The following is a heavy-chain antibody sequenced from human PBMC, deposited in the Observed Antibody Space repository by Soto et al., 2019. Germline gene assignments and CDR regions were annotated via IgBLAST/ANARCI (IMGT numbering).Heavy chain of an antibody. CDR1: GYTFTGYY. D-gene: IGHD3-3*01. Sequence: ASVKVSCKASGYTFTGYYMHCVRQAPGQGLEWMGWINPNSGGTNYAQKFQGWVTMTRDTSISTAYMELSRLRSDDTAVYYCARGRGSGYYTYYYYGMDVWGQGTTVTVSS. CDR3: ARGRGSGYYTYYYYGMDV. CDR2: INPNSGGT. V-gene: IGHV1-2*04. J-gene: IGHJ6*02.